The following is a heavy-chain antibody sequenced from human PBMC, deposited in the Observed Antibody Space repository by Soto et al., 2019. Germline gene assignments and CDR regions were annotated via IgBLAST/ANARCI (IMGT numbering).Heavy chain of an antibody. CDR1: GFTFSGYY. Sequence: QVQLVECGGGLVKPGGSLRLSCAASGFTFSGYYMTWIRQAPGKGLEWVSYISSSSSYTNYADSVKGRFTISRDNAKNSLYLQMNSLRAEDTAVYYCARPGIAAAVNDYWGQGTLVTVSS. CDR3: ARPGIAAAVNDY. J-gene: IGHJ4*02. CDR2: ISSSSSYT. V-gene: IGHV3-11*05. D-gene: IGHD6-13*01.